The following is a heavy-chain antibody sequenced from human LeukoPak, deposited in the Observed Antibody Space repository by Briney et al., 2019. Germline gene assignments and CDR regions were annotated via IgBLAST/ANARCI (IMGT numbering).Heavy chain of an antibody. D-gene: IGHD4-11*01. CDR1: GGSISSYY. CDR3: ARDSRYSNYVIAY. J-gene: IGHJ4*02. CDR2: IYYSGST. Sequence: PSETLSLTCTVSGGSISSYYWSWIRQPPGKGLEWIGYIYYSGSTNYNPSLKSRVTISVDTSKNQFSLKLSSVTAADTAVYYCARDSRYSNYVIAYWGQGTLVTVSS. V-gene: IGHV4-59*12.